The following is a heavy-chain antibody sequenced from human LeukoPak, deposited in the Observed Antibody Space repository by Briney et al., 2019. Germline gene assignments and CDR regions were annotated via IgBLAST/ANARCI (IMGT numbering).Heavy chain of an antibody. CDR2: INHSGST. V-gene: IGHV4-34*01. J-gene: IGHJ3*02. CDR1: GGFYSGYY. Sequence: KPSETLSLTYAVYGGFYSGYYWSWIRQPPGKGLEWIGEINHSGSTYYNPSLKSRVTISVDTSKNQFSLKLSSVTAADTAVYYCARESGGEGAFDIWGQGTMVTVSS. CDR3: ARESGGEGAFDI. D-gene: IGHD3-16*01.